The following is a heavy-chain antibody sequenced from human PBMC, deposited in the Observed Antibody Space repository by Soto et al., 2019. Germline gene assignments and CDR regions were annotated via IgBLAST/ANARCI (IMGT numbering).Heavy chain of an antibody. J-gene: IGHJ4*02. CDR1: GGSISSYY. Sequence: PWETLSLTCTVSGGSISSYYWSWIRQPPGKGLEWIGYIYYSGSTNYNPSLKSRVTISVDTSKNQFSLKLSSVTAADTAVYYCARAARGYYDSSGYYLGYWGQGTLVTVSS. V-gene: IGHV4-59*01. CDR2: IYYSGST. CDR3: ARAARGYYDSSGYYLGY. D-gene: IGHD3-22*01.